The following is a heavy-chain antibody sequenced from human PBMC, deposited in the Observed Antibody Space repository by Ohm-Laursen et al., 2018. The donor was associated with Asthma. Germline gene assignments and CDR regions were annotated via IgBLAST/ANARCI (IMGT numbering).Heavy chain of an antibody. Sequence: TLSLTCTASGGSISSGGYYWSWIRQHPGKGPEWIGYIYYSGSTNYNPSLESRLTISVDTSQNQFFLTLSSVTAADTAVYYCARGSGYHIFWGQGTLVTVSS. J-gene: IGHJ4*02. D-gene: IGHD3-3*01. CDR1: GGSISSGGYY. CDR2: IYYSGST. CDR3: ARGSGYHIF. V-gene: IGHV4-31*03.